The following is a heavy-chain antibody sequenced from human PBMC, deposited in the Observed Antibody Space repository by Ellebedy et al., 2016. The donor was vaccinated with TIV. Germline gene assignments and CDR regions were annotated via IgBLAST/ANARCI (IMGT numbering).Heavy chain of an antibody. V-gene: IGHV4-39*07. CDR3: ARAVPDRPPDY. CDR1: GGSISTSSYY. Sequence: MPSETLSLTCTVSGGSISTSSYYWGWIRQPPGKGLEWIGNIYDSGNTYYNPSLRSRVTISVDTSKNQLSLKLRSVTAADTAVYYCARAVPDRPPDYWGQGTLVTVSS. J-gene: IGHJ4*02. CDR2: IYDSGNT. D-gene: IGHD6-6*01.